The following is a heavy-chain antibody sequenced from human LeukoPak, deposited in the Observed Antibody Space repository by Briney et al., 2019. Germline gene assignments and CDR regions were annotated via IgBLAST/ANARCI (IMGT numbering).Heavy chain of an antibody. V-gene: IGHV4-38-2*02. Sequence: SETLSLTCTVSGYSISSGYYWGWIRQPPGQGLEWIGSIYHSGSTYYNPSLKSRVTISVDTSKNQFSLKLSSVTAADTAVYYCARGAAEKGAFDIWGQGTMVTVSS. CDR1: GYSISSGYY. CDR2: IYHSGST. CDR3: ARGAAEKGAFDI. J-gene: IGHJ3*02. D-gene: IGHD1-14*01.